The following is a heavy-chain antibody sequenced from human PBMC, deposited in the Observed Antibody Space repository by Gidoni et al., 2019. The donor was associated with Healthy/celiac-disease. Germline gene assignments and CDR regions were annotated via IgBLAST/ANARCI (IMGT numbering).Heavy chain of an antibody. CDR2: IYYSGST. CDR3: ARDLSPYYDFWSGYYYYGMDV. CDR1: GGSVSSGSYY. Sequence: QVQLQESGPGLVKPSETLSLTCTVSGGSVSSGSYYRSGIRQPPGKGLEWIGYIYYSGSTNYNPSLKSRVTISVDTSKNQFSLKLSSVTAADTAVYYCARDLSPYYDFWSGYYYYGMDVWGQGTTVTVSS. J-gene: IGHJ6*02. D-gene: IGHD3-3*01. V-gene: IGHV4-61*01.